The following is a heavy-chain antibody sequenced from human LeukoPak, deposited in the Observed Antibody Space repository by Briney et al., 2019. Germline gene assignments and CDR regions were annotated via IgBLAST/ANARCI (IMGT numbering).Heavy chain of an antibody. CDR2: ISGSDGTT. CDR1: GFTFSSYA. D-gene: IGHD2-15*01. J-gene: IGHJ4*02. CDR3: AKDRRYSQDY. V-gene: IGHV3-23*01. Sequence: GGSLRLSCEASGFTFSSYAMSWVRQAPGKGLEWVSSISGSDGTTYYADSVKGRFTISRDNSKYTLSLQMNSLRAEDTAVYYCAKDRRYSQDYWGQGTLVTVSS.